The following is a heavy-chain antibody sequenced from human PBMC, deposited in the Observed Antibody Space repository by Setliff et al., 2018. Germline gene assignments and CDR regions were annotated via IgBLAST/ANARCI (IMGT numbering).Heavy chain of an antibody. CDR1: GGTFNTYA. V-gene: IGHV1-69*13. CDR3: ARNIGMGQRDYFDY. Sequence: SVKVSCKASGGTFNTYAINWVRQAPGQGLAWMGGIVPVFGTRNYAQKFQGRVTFSADDSANTAYMELTSLTSEDTAVYYCARNIGMGQRDYFDYWGQGTVVTVSS. J-gene: IGHJ4*02. D-gene: IGHD5-18*01. CDR2: IVPVFGTR.